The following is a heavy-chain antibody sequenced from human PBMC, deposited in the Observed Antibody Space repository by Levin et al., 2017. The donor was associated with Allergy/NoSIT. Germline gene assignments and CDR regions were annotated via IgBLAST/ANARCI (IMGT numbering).Heavy chain of an antibody. J-gene: IGHJ1*01. CDR3: ATEHYYDSSGYSPHSAEFFQR. V-gene: IGHV1-69-2*01. Sequence: ASVKVSCKVSGYTFSDYYMHWVQQAPGKGLEWMGLVDPEDGETVYAEKFQGRVTITADTSTDTAYMELSSLRSEDTAVYYCATEHYYDSSGYSPHSAEFFQRWGQGTLVTVSS. CDR2: VDPEDGET. CDR1: GYTFSDYY. D-gene: IGHD3-22*01.